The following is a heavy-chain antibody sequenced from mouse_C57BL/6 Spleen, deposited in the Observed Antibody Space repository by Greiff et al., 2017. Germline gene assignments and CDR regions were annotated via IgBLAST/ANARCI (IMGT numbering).Heavy chain of an antibody. D-gene: IGHD2-1*01. V-gene: IGHV5-4*01. J-gene: IGHJ4*01. CDR1: GFTFSSYA. CDR2: ISDGGSYT. Sequence: EVHLVESGGGLVKPGGSLKLSCAASGFTFSSYAMSWVRQTPEKRLEWVATISDGGSYTYYPDNVKGRFTISRDNAKNNLYLQMSHLKSEDTAMYYCARGGNYENYAMDYWGQGTSVTVSS. CDR3: ARGGNYENYAMDY.